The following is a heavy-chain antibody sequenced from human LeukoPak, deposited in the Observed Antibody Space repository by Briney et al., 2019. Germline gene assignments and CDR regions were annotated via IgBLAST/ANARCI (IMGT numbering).Heavy chain of an antibody. J-gene: IGHJ4*02. D-gene: IGHD3-22*01. CDR3: AKVPNYYDTTTYYG. CDR1: GFTFSDYA. Sequence: GGSLRLSCAASGFTFSDYAMGWVRQAPGKGLEWVSAISDSKRGGTTYYADSVKGRFTISRDTSKNTLYLQMSSLRVEDTAVYYCAKVPNYYDTTTYYGWGQGTLVAVSS. V-gene: IGHV3-23*01. CDR2: ISDSKRGGTT.